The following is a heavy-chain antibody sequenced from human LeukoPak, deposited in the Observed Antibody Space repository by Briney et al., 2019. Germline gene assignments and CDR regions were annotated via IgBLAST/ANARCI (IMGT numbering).Heavy chain of an antibody. CDR1: GYTFTSYY. J-gene: IGHJ5*02. Sequence: ASVKVSCKASGYTFTSYYMHWVRQAPGQGLGWMGIINPSGGSTSYAQKFQGRVTMTRDTSTSTVYMELSSLRSEDTAVYYCARMSNDILTGENWFDPRGQGTLVTVSS. V-gene: IGHV1-46*01. CDR3: ARMSNDILTGENWFDP. D-gene: IGHD3-9*01. CDR2: INPSGGST.